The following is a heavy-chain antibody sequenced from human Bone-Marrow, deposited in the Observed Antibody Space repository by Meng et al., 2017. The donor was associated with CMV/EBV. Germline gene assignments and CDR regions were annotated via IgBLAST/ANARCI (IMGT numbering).Heavy chain of an antibody. Sequence: GESLKISCAASGFTFSSYWMSWVRQAPGKGLEWVANIKQDGSEKYYVDSVKGRFTISRDNAKNSLYLQMNSLRAEDTAVYYCARGAGSSGYYYVWGGDYYYGMDVWGQGTTVTVSS. CDR1: GFTFSSYW. J-gene: IGHJ6*02. CDR3: ARGAGSSGYYYVWGGDYYYGMDV. D-gene: IGHD3-22*01. CDR2: IKQDGSEK. V-gene: IGHV3-7*03.